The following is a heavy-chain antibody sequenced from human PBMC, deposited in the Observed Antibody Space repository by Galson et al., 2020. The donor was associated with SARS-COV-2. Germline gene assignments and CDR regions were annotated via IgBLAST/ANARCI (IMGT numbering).Heavy chain of an antibody. CDR1: GGSFSGYY. V-gene: IGHV4-34*01. J-gene: IGHJ3*02. CDR3: ARLMLKEWELLGFAFDI. D-gene: IGHD1-26*01. CDR2: INHSGST. Sequence: SETLSLTCAVYGGSFSGYYWSWIRQPPGKGLEWIGEINHSGSTNYNPSLKSRVTISVDTSKNQFSLKLSSVTAADTAVYYCARLMLKEWELLGFAFDIWGQGTMVTVSS.